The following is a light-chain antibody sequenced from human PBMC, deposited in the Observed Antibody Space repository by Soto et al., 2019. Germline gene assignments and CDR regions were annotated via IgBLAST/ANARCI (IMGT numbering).Light chain of an antibody. Sequence: IVLTQSPLSLPVTPGEPASISCRSSQNLLNSNGYNYLDWYLQKPGQSPQVLIYLGSNRASGVPDRFSGSGSGTDFTLKIIRVEAEDVGVYYGGQGLATILISRRETKVNIK. CDR1: QNLLNSNGYNY. V-gene: IGKV2-28*01. J-gene: IGKJ4*01. CDR2: LGS. CDR3: GQGLATILI.